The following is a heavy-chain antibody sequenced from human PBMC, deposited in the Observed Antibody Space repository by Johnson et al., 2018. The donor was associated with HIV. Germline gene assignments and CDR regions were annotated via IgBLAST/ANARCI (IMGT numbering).Heavy chain of an antibody. Sequence: QMQLVEYGGGVVQPGRSLRLSCAASGFTFSTYGMHWVRQAPGKGLEWVALIWYDGREKDYADSVKGRFTISRDNSKNTLYLEMNSLRVEDTAVYYCAKVVTSSSSWQDDAFDIWGQGTVVTVSS. D-gene: IGHD6-13*01. CDR3: AKVVTSSSSWQDDAFDI. J-gene: IGHJ3*02. CDR2: IWYDGREK. V-gene: IGHV3-33*06. CDR1: GFTFSTYG.